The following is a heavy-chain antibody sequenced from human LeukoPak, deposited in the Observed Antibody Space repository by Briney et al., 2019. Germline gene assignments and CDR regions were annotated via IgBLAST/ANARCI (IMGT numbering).Heavy chain of an antibody. D-gene: IGHD5-24*01. CDR3: SRGVTKMASMIPTPPEIPPIHWFDP. V-gene: IGHV1-69*02. CDR2: IIPILGIA. J-gene: IGHJ5*02. CDR1: GGTLSIYT. Sequence: ASVKVSRKASGGTLSIYTISWVRQTPGQGLEGMGRIIPILGIANYAQKFQGRVTITADKSTNTAYMELSSLRSQDTAVYYCSRGVTKMASMIPTPPEIPPIHWFDPWGQGTLVTVSS.